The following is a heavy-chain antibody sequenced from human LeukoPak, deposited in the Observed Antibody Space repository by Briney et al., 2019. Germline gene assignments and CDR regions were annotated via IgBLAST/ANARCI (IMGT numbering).Heavy chain of an antibody. CDR3: ARDRPRRVRYFDWLLDY. CDR2: IWYDGSNK. D-gene: IGHD3-9*01. V-gene: IGHV3-33*01. CDR1: GFTFSSYG. Sequence: GGSLRLSCAASGFTFSSYGMRWVRQAPGKGLEWVAVIWYDGSNKYYADSVKGRFTISRDNSKNTLYLQMNSLRAEDTAVYYCARDRPRRVRYFDWLLDYWGQGTLVTVSS. J-gene: IGHJ4*02.